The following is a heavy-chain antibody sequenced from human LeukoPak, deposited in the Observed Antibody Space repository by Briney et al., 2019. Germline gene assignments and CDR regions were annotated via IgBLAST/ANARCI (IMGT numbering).Heavy chain of an antibody. CDR2: IYYSGST. CDR3: ARQFTPGVTTYFDY. D-gene: IGHD4-17*01. J-gene: IGHJ4*02. Sequence: SETLSLTCTVSGGSISSYYWSWIRQPPGKGLEWIGYIYYSGSTNYNPSLKSRVTISVDTSKNQFSLKLSSVTAADTAVYYCARQFTPGVTTYFDYWGQGTLVTVSS. CDR1: GGSISSYY. V-gene: IGHV4-59*08.